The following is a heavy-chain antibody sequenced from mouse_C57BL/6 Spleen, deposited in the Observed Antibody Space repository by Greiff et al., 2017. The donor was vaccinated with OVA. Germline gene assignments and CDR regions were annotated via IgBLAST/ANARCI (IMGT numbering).Heavy chain of an antibody. J-gene: IGHJ4*01. CDR1: GYTFTSYW. V-gene: IGHV1-64*01. Sequence: QVQLQQPGTELVKPGASVKLSCKASGYTFTSYWMHWVKQRPGQGLEWIGMIHPNSGSTNYNEKFKSKATLTVDKSSSTAYMQLSSLTSEDSAVYYCATDSSGSMDYWGQGTSVTVSS. CDR3: ATDSSGSMDY. CDR2: IHPNSGST. D-gene: IGHD3-2*02.